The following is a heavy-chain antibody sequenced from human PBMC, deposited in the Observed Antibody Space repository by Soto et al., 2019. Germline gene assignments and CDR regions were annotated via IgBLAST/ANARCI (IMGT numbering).Heavy chain of an antibody. V-gene: IGHV4-4*07. J-gene: IGHJ4*02. CDR1: GGSISSYY. CDR3: ARDRAEDFWSGYYLWY. D-gene: IGHD3-3*01. Sequence: SETLSLTCTVSGGSISSYYWSWIRQPAGKGLEWIGRIYTSGSTNYNPSLKSRVTMSVDTSKNQFSLKLSSVTAADTAVYYCARDRAEDFWSGYYLWYWGQGTLVTVSS. CDR2: IYTSGST.